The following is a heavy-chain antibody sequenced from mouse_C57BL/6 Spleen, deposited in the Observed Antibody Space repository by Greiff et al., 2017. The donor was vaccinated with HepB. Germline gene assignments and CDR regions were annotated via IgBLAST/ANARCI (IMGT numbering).Heavy chain of an antibody. V-gene: IGHV1-5*01. D-gene: IGHD2-4*01. CDR1: GYKFNSYW. J-gene: IGHJ4*01. Sequence: EVQLQQSGTVLARPGASVKMSCKTSGYKFNSYWMHWVKQRPGQGLEWIGAIYPGNSDTSYNQKFKGKAKLTADTSANTAYMELSSLTNEDSAVYYCTRAPYDYDEGYYAMDDWGHVTSVTVST. CDR2: IYPGNSDT. CDR3: TRAPYDYDEGYYAMDD.